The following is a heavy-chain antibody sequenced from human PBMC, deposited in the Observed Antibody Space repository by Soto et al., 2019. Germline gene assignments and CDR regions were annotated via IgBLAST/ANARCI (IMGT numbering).Heavy chain of an antibody. V-gene: IGHV3-33*01. CDR3: ASDSPHYYYGMDV. Sequence: QVQLVESGGGVVQPGRSLRLSCAASGFTFSSYGMHWVRQAPGKGLEWVAVIWYDGSNKYYADSVKGRFTISRDNSKNTLYLQMNSLRAEDTAGYYCASDSPHYYYGMDVWGQGTTVTVSS. J-gene: IGHJ6*02. CDR1: GFTFSSYG. CDR2: IWYDGSNK.